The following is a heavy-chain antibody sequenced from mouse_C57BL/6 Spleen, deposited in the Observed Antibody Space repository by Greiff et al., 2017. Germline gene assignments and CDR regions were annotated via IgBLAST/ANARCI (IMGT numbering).Heavy chain of an antibody. J-gene: IGHJ2*01. V-gene: IGHV1-39*01. CDR1: GYSFTDYN. CDR2: INPNYGTT. CDR3: ARTGNYYGPPYYFDY. D-gene: IGHD1-1*01. Sequence: VQLQQSGPELVKPGASVKISCKASGYSFTDYNMNWVKQSNGKSLECIGVINPNYGTTSYNQKFKGKATLTVDQSSSTAYMQLNRLTSEDSAVYFCARTGNYYGPPYYFDYWGQGTTLTVAS.